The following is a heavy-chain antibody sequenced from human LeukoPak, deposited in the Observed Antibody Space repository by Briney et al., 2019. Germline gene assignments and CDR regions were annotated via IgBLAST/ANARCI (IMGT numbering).Heavy chain of an antibody. Sequence: QPGGSLRLSCAASGFTFSSHWMHWVRQAPGKGLVWVSRINSDGSSTSYADSVKGRFTISRDNAKNTLYMQMNSLRAEDRAVYYCASGGYYYDNSGYDYWGQGTLVTVSS. CDR2: INSDGSST. V-gene: IGHV3-74*01. D-gene: IGHD3-22*01. J-gene: IGHJ4*02. CDR1: GFTFSSHW. CDR3: ASGGYYYDNSGYDY.